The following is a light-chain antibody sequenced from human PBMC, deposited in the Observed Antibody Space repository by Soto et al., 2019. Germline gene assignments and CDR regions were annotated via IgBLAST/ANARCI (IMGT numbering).Light chain of an antibody. J-gene: IGKJ1*01. CDR2: DAS. CDR1: QSISSW. V-gene: IGKV1-5*01. Sequence: IRMTQSPSSLSASTGDRVTITCRASQSISSWLAWYQQKPGKAPKVLIFDASSLESGVPSRFSGSGSATEFTLTISSLQPDDFATYYCQQYSTYPWTFGQGTKVDIK. CDR3: QQYSTYPWT.